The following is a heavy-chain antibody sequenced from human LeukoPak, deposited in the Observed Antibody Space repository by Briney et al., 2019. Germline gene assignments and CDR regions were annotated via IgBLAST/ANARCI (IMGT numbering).Heavy chain of an antibody. D-gene: IGHD6-13*01. CDR2: ISYDGSNK. V-gene: IGHV3-30*18. CDR3: AKDQVAAAVKYYYGTDV. J-gene: IGHJ6*02. Sequence: GGSLRLSCAASGFTFRSYGMHWVRQAPGKGLEWVAVISYDGSNKYYADSVKGRFTISRDNSKNTLYLQMNSLRAEDTAVYYCAKDQVAAAVKYYYGTDVWGQGTTVTVSS. CDR1: GFTFRSYG.